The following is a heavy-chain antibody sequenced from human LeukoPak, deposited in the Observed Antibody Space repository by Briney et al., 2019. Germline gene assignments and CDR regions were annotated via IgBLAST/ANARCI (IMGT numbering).Heavy chain of an antibody. J-gene: IGHJ5*02. Sequence: ASVKVSCKASGYTFTGYYMHWVRQAPGQGLEWMGWINPNSGGTNYAQKFQGRVTMTRDTSVSTAYMELSRLRSDDTAVYYCARGAVDIVVVPAAPWGQGTLVTVSS. CDR3: ARGAVDIVVVPAAP. D-gene: IGHD2-2*01. CDR1: GYTFTGYY. CDR2: INPNSGGT. V-gene: IGHV1-2*02.